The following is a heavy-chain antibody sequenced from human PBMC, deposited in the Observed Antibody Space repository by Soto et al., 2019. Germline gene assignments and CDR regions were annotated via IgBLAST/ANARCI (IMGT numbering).Heavy chain of an antibody. CDR3: ASGGHVVVVTAALDY. V-gene: IGHV1-46*01. Sequence: QVQLMQSGAEVKKPGASVKVSCKASGDTFTDYYIHWVRQAPGQGLEWMGTVNPSGGHTTYAQHFLGRVTRTRDTSTSTLYMELTSLTADDTAIYYCASGGHVVVVTAALDYWGQGTLVTVSS. CDR1: GDTFTDYY. CDR2: VNPSGGHT. J-gene: IGHJ4*02. D-gene: IGHD2-21*02.